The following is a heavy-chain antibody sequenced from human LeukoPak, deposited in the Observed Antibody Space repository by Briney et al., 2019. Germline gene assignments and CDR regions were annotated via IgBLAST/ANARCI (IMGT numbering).Heavy chain of an antibody. CDR1: GFSFSSYS. V-gene: IGHV3-48*04. J-gene: IGHJ5*02. D-gene: IGHD3-10*01. Sequence: PGGSLRLSCAASGFSFSSYSMNWVRQAPGKGLEWVSYISSSSSTIYYADSVKGRFTISRDNAKNSLCLQMNSQRAEGTAVYYCARDLYGSGSYYTGYWFDPWGQGTLVTVSS. CDR3: ARDLYGSGSYYTGYWFDP. CDR2: ISSSSSTI.